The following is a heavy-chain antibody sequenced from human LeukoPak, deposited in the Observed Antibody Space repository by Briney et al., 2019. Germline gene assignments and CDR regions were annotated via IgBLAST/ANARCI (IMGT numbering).Heavy chain of an antibody. CDR3: AKTTVTSRLDY. CDR1: GFTFSSCA. CDR2: ISGSSGSI. Sequence: GGSLRLSCAASGFTFSSCAMSWVRQAPGKGPEWVSTISGSSGSIFYADSVQGRFTISRDNSKNTLYLQMNSLRADDTAVYYCAKTTVTSRLDYWGQGTLVTVSS. V-gene: IGHV3-23*01. J-gene: IGHJ4*02. D-gene: IGHD4-17*01.